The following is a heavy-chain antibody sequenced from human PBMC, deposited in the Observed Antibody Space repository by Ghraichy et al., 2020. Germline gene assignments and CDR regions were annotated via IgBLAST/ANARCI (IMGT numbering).Heavy chain of an antibody. V-gene: IGHV1-3*01. Sequence: ASVKVSCKASGYTFTSYAMHWVRQAPGQRLEWMGWINAGNGNTKYSQKFQGRVTITRDTSASTAYMELSSLRSEDTAVYYCARVNYDSSGYYFWDDAFDIWGQGTMVTVSS. CDR1: GYTFTSYA. D-gene: IGHD3-22*01. CDR3: ARVNYDSSGYYFWDDAFDI. J-gene: IGHJ3*02. CDR2: INAGNGNT.